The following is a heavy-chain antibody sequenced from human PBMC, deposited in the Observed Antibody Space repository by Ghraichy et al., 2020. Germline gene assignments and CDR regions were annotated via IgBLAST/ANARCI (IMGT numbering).Heavy chain of an antibody. V-gene: IGHV5-51*01. CDR3: ARLGLAARPYYYYGMDV. D-gene: IGHD6-6*01. CDR1: GYSFTSYW. CDR2: IYPGDSDT. J-gene: IGHJ6*02. Sequence: KVSCKGSGYSFTSYWIGWVRQMPGKGLEWMGIIYPGDSDTRYSPSFQGQVTISADKSISTAYLQWSSLKASDTAMYYCARLGLAARPYYYYGMDVWGQGTTVTVSS.